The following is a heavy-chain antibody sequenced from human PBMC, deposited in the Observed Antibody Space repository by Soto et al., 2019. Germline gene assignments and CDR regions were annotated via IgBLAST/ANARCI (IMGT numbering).Heavy chain of an antibody. CDR1: GFTFSSYG. D-gene: IGHD2-15*01. J-gene: IGHJ4*02. V-gene: IGHV3-30*18. CDR3: AKVPRPGYCSGGSCDSFDY. Sequence: QVQLVESGGGVVQPGRSLRLSCAASGFTFSSYGTHWVRQAPGKGLEWVAVISYDGSNKYYADSVKGRFTISRDNSKNTLYLQMNSLREEDTAVYYCAKVPRPGYCSGGSCDSFDYWGQGTLVTVSS. CDR2: ISYDGSNK.